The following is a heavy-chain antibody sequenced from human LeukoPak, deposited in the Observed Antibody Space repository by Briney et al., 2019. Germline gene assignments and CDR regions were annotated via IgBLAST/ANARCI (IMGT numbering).Heavy chain of an antibody. CDR3: ARWGSIAVAGYYYYGMDV. D-gene: IGHD6-19*01. CDR2: VNHSGST. Sequence: SATLSLPCAVYGGSFSGYCCSWIRQPPGKALYFIGEVNHSGSTNYNPSLKSRVTISVDTSKNQFSLKLSSVTAADTAVYYCARWGSIAVAGYYYYGMDVWGKGTTVTVSS. V-gene: IGHV4-34*01. J-gene: IGHJ6*04. CDR1: GGSFSGYC.